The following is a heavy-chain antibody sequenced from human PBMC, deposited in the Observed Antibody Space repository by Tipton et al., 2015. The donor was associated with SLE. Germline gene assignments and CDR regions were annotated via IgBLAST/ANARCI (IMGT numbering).Heavy chain of an antibody. CDR3: ARVGVGATTGYYYYYMDV. CDR2: ISWNSGSI. Sequence: SLRLSCAASGFTFDDYAMHWVRQAPGKGLEWVSGISWNSGSIGYADPVKGRFTISRDNAKNSLYLQMNSLRAEDTALYYCARVGVGATTGYYYYYMDVWGKGTTVTVSS. D-gene: IGHD1-26*01. CDR1: GFTFDDYA. J-gene: IGHJ6*03. V-gene: IGHV3-9*01.